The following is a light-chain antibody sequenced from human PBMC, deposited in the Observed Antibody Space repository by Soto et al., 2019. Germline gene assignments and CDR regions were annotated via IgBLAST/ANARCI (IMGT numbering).Light chain of an antibody. CDR1: QDIRTE. CDR3: LQDYAYPRT. V-gene: IGKV1-6*01. CDR2: GAS. Sequence: AIQMTQSPSSLSASVGDRVTITCRASQDIRTELGWYQQRPGKAPNLLIYGASTLQGGVPARISGSGSGTEFTLTISGLQPEDFATYYCLQDYAYPRTFGQGTKVDI. J-gene: IGKJ1*01.